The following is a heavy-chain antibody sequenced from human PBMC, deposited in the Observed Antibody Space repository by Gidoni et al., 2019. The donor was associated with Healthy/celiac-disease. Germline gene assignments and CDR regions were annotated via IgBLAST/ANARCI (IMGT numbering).Heavy chain of an antibody. V-gene: IGHV3-33*01. CDR1: GFTFSSYG. J-gene: IGHJ4*02. CDR3: ARGSKYRPIDY. Sequence: QVQLVESGGGVVQPGRSLRLSCAASGFTFSSYGMHWVRQAPGKGLEWGAVIWYDGSNKYYADSVKGRFTISRDNSKNTLYLKMNSLRAEDTAVYYCARGSKYRPIDYWGQGTLVTVSS. CDR2: IWYDGSNK. D-gene: IGHD6-6*01.